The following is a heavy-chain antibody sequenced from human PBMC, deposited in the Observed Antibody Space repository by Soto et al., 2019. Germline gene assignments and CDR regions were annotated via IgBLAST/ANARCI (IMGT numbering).Heavy chain of an antibody. CDR3: ASTITVTAYNMDV. V-gene: IGHV1-69*02. D-gene: IGHD4-4*01. Sequence: QVQLVQSGAEVKKPGSSVKVSCKASGGTFSSYTISWVRQAPGQGLEWMGRIIPILGIANYAQKFQGRVTITAYKSTSTAYMELSSLRSEDTAVYYCASTITVTAYNMDVWGKGTTVTVSS. CDR2: IIPILGIA. CDR1: GGTFSSYT. J-gene: IGHJ6*03.